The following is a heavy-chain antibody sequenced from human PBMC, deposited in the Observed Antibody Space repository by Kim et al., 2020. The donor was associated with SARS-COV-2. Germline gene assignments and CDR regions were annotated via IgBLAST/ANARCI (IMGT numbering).Heavy chain of an antibody. CDR3: ASPHSGLWFGELLQASRGHAFDI. V-gene: IGHV3-23*03. CDR1: GFTFSSYA. J-gene: IGHJ3*02. Sequence: GGSLRLSCAASGFTFSSYAMSWVRQAPGKGLEWVSVIYSGGSSTYYADSVKGRFTISRDNSKNTLYLQMNSLRAEDTAVYYCASPHSGLWFGELLQASRGHAFDIWGQGTMVTVSS. D-gene: IGHD3-10*01. CDR2: IYSGGSST.